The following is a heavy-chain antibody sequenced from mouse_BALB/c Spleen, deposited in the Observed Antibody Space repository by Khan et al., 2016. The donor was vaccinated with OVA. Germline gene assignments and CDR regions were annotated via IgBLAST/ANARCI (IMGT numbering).Heavy chain of an antibody. J-gene: IGHJ4*01. Sequence: VELVESGPGLVAPSQSLSITCTVSGFSLTSYGVNWVRQPPGKGLEWLGVIWGDGSTNYHSALISRLSISKDNSKSQLFLKLNSLQTDDTATYYCAKWGDVYAVDYWGQGTSVTVSS. CDR1: GFSLTSYG. CDR2: IWGDGST. CDR3: AKWGDVYAVDY. V-gene: IGHV2-3*01. D-gene: IGHD2-13*01.